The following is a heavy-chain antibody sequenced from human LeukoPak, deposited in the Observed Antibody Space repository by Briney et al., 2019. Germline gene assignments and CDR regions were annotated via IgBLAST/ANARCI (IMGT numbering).Heavy chain of an antibody. J-gene: IGHJ4*02. D-gene: IGHD3-22*01. CDR3: AREGGDYYDSSGYSDY. V-gene: IGHV3-30-3*01. CDR1: GFTFSSYA. Sequence: GRSLRLSCAASGFTFSSYAMHWVRQAPGKGLGWVAVISYDGSNKYYADSVKGRFTISRDNSKNTLYLQMNSLRAEDTAVYYCAREGGDYYDSSGYSDYWGQGTLVTVSS. CDR2: ISYDGSNK.